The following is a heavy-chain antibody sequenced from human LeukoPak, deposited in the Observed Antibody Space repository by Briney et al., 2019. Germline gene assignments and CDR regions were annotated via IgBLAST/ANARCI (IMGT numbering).Heavy chain of an antibody. J-gene: IGHJ4*02. CDR1: GFTFSSYS. CDR2: ISSSSSYI. D-gene: IGHD5-18*01. CDR3: AREGSVDTAMDTKDQPLDY. Sequence: GSLRLSCAASGFTFSSYSLKWVRQAPGKGLEWVSSISSSSSYIYYADSVKGRFTISRDNAKNSLYLQMNSLRAEDTAVYYCAREGSVDTAMDTKDQPLDYWGQGTLVTVSS. V-gene: IGHV3-21*01.